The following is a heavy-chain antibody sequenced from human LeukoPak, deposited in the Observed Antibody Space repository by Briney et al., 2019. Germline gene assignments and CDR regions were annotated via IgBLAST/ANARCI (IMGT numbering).Heavy chain of an antibody. Sequence: PSETLSLTCTVSGGSISSGGYYWSWIRQHPGKGLEWFGYIYYSGSTYYNPSLKSRVTISVDMSKNQFSLKLSSVTAADTAVYYCARGGDYDFWSGYYSRFDYWGQGTLVTVSS. V-gene: IGHV4-31*03. CDR1: GGSISSGGYY. D-gene: IGHD3-3*01. J-gene: IGHJ4*02. CDR3: ARGGDYDFWSGYYSRFDY. CDR2: IYYSGST.